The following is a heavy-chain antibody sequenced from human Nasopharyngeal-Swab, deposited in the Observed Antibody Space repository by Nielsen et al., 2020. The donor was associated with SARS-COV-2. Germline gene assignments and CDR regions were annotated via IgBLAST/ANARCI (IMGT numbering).Heavy chain of an antibody. J-gene: IGHJ6*02. CDR1: GFTFSSYS. CDR3: ARAGGAYCGGDCYYYYGMDV. Sequence: GESLKISCAASGFTFSSYSMNWVRQAPGKGLEWVSSISSSSSYIYYADSVKGRFTTSRDNAKNSLYLQMNSLRAEDTAVYYCARAGGAYCGGDCYYYYGMDVWGQGTTVTVSS. D-gene: IGHD2-21*02. CDR2: ISSSSSYI. V-gene: IGHV3-21*01.